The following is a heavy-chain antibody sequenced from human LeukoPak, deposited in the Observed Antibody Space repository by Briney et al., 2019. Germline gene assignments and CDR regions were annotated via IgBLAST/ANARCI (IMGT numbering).Heavy chain of an antibody. D-gene: IGHD1-26*01. Sequence: SETLSLTCTVSGYSITSGYYWGWIRQPPGKGLEWIGSIYHSGSTYYNPSLKSRVTISVDTSKNQFSLKLSSVTAADTAVYYCARVQSNTIDYCGQGTLVTVSS. CDR2: IYHSGST. V-gene: IGHV4-38-2*02. CDR1: GYSITSGYY. CDR3: ARVQSNTIDY. J-gene: IGHJ4*02.